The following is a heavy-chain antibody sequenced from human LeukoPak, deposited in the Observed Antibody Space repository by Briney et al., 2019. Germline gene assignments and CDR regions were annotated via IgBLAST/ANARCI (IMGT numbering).Heavy chain of an antibody. CDR2: IVVGSGNT. D-gene: IGHD3-9*01. CDR3: AVLDYDILTGYYNFDY. CDR1: GFTFTSSA. J-gene: IGHJ4*02. Sequence: SVKVSCKASGFTFTSSAMQWVRQARGQRLEWIGWIVVGSGNTIYAQKFQERVTITRDMSTSTAYMELSSLRSEDTAVYYCAVLDYDILTGYYNFDYWGQGTLVTVSS. V-gene: IGHV1-58*02.